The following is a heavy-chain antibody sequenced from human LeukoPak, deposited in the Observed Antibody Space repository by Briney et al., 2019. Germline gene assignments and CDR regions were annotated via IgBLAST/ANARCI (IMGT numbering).Heavy chain of an antibody. J-gene: IGHJ4*02. D-gene: IGHD6-19*01. CDR1: GGSFSGYY. Sequence: ETLSLTCAVYGGSFSGYYWSWVRQAPGTGLEWVANIKQDGSDRNYVASVRGRFTISRDNAESSLYLQMNSLRAEDTAVYYCVRNLAVAGTCFDSWGQGTLVTVSS. V-gene: IGHV3-7*03. CDR2: IKQDGSDR. CDR3: VRNLAVAGTCFDS.